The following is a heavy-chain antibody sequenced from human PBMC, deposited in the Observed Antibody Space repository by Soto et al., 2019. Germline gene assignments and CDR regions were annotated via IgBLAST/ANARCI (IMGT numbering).Heavy chain of an antibody. J-gene: IGHJ3*01. CDR2: INPKSGGA. V-gene: IGHV1-2*04. CDR1: GYVFTGYY. Sequence: QVHLVQSGAEVKNPGASVKVSCKASGYVFTGYYIHWVRQAPGQGLEWMGWINPKSGGANIAQKFQGWVTLTRDTSISTTYMEVNRLTSNDTAVYYCVRDYYDGSASYGFEFWGQGTPVTVAS. CDR3: VRDYYDGSASYGFEF. D-gene: IGHD3-22*01.